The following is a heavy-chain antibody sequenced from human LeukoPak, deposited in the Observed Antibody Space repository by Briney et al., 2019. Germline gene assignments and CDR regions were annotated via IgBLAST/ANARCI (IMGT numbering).Heavy chain of an antibody. V-gene: IGHV3-23*01. CDR1: GFSFSTYS. CDR3: TTDRGSRTYYYYYYYMDV. Sequence: GGSLRLSCAASGFSFSTYSMGWVRQAPGKGLEWVSSIRNSGDSTYDADSVKGRFTISRDNSKSTLYLQMNSLKTEDTAVYYCTTDRGSRTYYYYYYYMDVWGKGTTVTVSS. D-gene: IGHD6-13*01. J-gene: IGHJ6*03. CDR2: IRNSGDST.